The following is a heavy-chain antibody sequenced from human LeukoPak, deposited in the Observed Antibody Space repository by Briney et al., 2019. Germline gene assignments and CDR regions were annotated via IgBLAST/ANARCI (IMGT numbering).Heavy chain of an antibody. CDR2: IYYSGST. CDR3: ARHYYDRTGYFYQDY. Sequence: SETLALTCTVSGGSISTYYWTWIRQPPGKGLEWIGYIYYSGSTDYNPSLKSRVTISVDTSKNQFSLKLTSVTAADTAVYYCARHYYDRTGYFYQDYWGQGTLVTVSS. J-gene: IGHJ4*02. V-gene: IGHV4-59*08. D-gene: IGHD3-22*01. CDR1: GGSISTYY.